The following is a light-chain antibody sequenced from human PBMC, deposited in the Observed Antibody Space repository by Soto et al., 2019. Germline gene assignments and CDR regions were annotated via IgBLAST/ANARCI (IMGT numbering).Light chain of an antibody. CDR2: SNN. V-gene: IGLV1-44*01. CDR1: SSNIGSNT. Sequence: QSVLTQPTSASGTPGQRVTISCSGSSSNIGSNTVNWYQQLPGTAPKLLIYSNNQRPSGVPDRFSGSKSGTSASLAISGLQSEDEADYYCAAWDDSLNGLVFSGGTKLTVL. CDR3: AAWDDSLNGLV. J-gene: IGLJ2*01.